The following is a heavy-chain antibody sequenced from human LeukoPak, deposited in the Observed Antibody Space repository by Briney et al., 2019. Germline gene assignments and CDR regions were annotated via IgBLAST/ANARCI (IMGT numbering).Heavy chain of an antibody. J-gene: IGHJ5*02. CDR2: IYYSGST. Sequence: SETLSLTCTVSGGSISSSSYYWGWIRQPPGKGLEWIGSIYYSGSTYYNPSLKSRVTISVDTSKNQFSLKLSSVTAADTAVCYCARHGYDILTGPNNWFDPWGQGTLVTVSS. D-gene: IGHD3-9*01. V-gene: IGHV4-39*01. CDR3: ARHGYDILTGPNNWFDP. CDR1: GGSISSSSYY.